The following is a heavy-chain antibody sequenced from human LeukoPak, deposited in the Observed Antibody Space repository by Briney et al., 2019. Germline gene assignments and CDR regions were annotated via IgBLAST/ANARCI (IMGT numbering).Heavy chain of an antibody. CDR2: ISGSGGST. CDR3: AKDDSSSASWGLFDY. Sequence: GRSLRLSCAASGFTFSSYAMSWVRQAPGKGLEWVSAISGSGGSTYYADSVKGRFTIPRDNSKNTLYLQMNSLRAEDTAVYYCAKDDSSSASWGLFDYWGQGTLVTVSS. V-gene: IGHV3-23*01. D-gene: IGHD6-13*01. J-gene: IGHJ4*02. CDR1: GFTFSSYA.